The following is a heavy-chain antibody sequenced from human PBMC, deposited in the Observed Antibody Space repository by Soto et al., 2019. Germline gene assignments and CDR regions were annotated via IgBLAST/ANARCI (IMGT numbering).Heavy chain of an antibody. CDR2: IYYSGST. Sequence: SETVSLTCTVSGGSISSSSYYWGWIRQPPGKGLEWIGSIYYSGSTYYNPSLKSRVTISVDTSKNQFSLKLSSVTAADTAVYYCARRPKRWLQSSYFDYWGQGTLVTVSS. CDR3: ARRPKRWLQSSYFDY. D-gene: IGHD5-12*01. V-gene: IGHV4-39*01. CDR1: GGSISSSSYY. J-gene: IGHJ4*02.